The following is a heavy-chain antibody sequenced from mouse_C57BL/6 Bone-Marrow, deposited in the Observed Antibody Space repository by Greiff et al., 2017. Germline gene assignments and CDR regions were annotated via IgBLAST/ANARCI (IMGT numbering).Heavy chain of an antibody. Sequence: EVQLLQSGGGLVQPGASLKLSCAASGFTFSDYYMYWVRQTPEQRLEWVAYISNGGGSTYYPDTVKGRFTISRDNAKNTLYLQMSRLKSEDTAMYYCARQVGRAYWGQGTLVTVSA. D-gene: IGHD4-1*01. CDR2: ISNGGGST. J-gene: IGHJ3*01. CDR3: ARQVGRAY. CDR1: GFTFSDYY. V-gene: IGHV5-12*01.